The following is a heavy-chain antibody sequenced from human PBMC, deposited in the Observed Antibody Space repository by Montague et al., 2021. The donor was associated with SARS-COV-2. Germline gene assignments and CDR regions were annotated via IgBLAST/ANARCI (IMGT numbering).Heavy chain of an antibody. Sequence: SLSLSFSASGFTFSSYWMHWVRQAPGKGLVWVSRINSDGSNTSYADSVKGRFTISRDNAKNTLYLQMNSLGAEDTAVYYCARDLEGIAAAGTGGFDYWGQGTLVTVSS. J-gene: IGHJ4*02. D-gene: IGHD6-13*01. CDR2: INSDGSNT. CDR1: GFTFSSYW. CDR3: ARDLEGIAAAGTGGFDY. V-gene: IGHV3-74*01.